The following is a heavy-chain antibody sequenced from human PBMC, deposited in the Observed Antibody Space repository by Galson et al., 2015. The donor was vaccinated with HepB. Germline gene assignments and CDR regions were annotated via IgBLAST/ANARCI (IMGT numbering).Heavy chain of an antibody. CDR2: IYAAPIKT. D-gene: IGHD3-10*01. V-gene: IGHV3-23*01. Sequence: SLRLSCAASGFTFSNSAMTWVRQAPGKGLEWVSGIYAAPIKTYYIDSVKGRFTISRDNSKNTLYLQMNGLRVENTAVYYCAKGADYYGPGNYQNWFDPWGQGTLVIVSA. J-gene: IGHJ5*02. CDR3: AKGADYYGPGNYQNWFDP. CDR1: GFTFSNSA.